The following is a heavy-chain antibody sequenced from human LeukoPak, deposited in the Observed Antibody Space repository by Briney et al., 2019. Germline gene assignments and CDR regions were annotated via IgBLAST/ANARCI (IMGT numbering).Heavy chain of an antibody. CDR1: GFTFSSYA. J-gene: IGHJ5*02. V-gene: IGHV3-30*04. CDR2: ISYDGSKK. CDR3: AKIIAVAGTSNWFDP. D-gene: IGHD6-19*01. Sequence: GGSLRLSCAASGFTFSSYAMHWVRQAPGKGLEWVAVISYDGSKKYYADSVKGRFTISRDNSKNTLYLQMNSLRAEDTAVYYCAKIIAVAGTSNWFDPWGQGTLVTVSS.